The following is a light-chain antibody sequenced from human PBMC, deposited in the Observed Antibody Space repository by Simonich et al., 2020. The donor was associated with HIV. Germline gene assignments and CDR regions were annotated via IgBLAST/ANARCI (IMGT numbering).Light chain of an antibody. Sequence: DIQMTQSPSSLSASVGDRVTITCHASQDIRNYLTWYQQKAGKAPKLLIYDATNLETGVPSRFSGSGSGTDFTFTISSLQPADIATYYCQQYDELPYTFGQGTKLEIK. CDR1: QDIRNY. J-gene: IGKJ2*01. CDR3: QQYDELPYT. CDR2: DAT. V-gene: IGKV1-33*01.